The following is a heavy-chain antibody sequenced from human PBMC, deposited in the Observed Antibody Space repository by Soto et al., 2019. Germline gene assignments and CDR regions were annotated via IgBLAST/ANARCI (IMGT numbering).Heavy chain of an antibody. Sequence: QVQLVESGGGLVQPGGSLRLSCAASGFTFGDYYMSWIRQAPGKGLEWVSYITSSSSDTNYADSVKGRFTISRDNAKNSLYLQMNILRAEDTAVYYCARGLGGSFGVPTFDYWGQGILVTISS. J-gene: IGHJ4*02. CDR2: ITSSSSDT. CDR3: ARGLGGSFGVPTFDY. V-gene: IGHV3-11*05. D-gene: IGHD3-16*01. CDR1: GFTFGDYY.